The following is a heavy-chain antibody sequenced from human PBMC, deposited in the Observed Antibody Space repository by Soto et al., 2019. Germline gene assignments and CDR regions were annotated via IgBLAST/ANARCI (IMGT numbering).Heavy chain of an antibody. CDR3: VRDDRWDFDF. V-gene: IGHV3-48*02. J-gene: IGHJ3*01. CDR1: GFSFSNYA. Sequence: EVQLVESGGGLVQPGGSRRVSCAASGFSFSNYAMNWVRQAPGKGLEWVSYISIGRGSIFYADSVKGRFTISRDDAKNSLYLQMNTLRDEATAGYYCVRDDRWDFDFWGQGTMVTVSS. D-gene: IGHD1-26*01. CDR2: ISIGRGSI.